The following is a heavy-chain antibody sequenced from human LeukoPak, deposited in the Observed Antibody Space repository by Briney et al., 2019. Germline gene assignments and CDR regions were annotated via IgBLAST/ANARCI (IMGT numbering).Heavy chain of an antibody. CDR2: IIPIFGTA. D-gene: IGHD6-13*01. Sequence: ASVKVSCKASGGTFISYAISWVRQAPGQGLEWMGGIIPIFGTANYAQKFQGRVTITADESTSTAYMELSSLRSEDTAVYYCARDLGGSSSTFFDYWGQGTLVTVSS. J-gene: IGHJ4*02. CDR1: GGTFISYA. V-gene: IGHV1-69*13. CDR3: ARDLGGSSSTFFDY.